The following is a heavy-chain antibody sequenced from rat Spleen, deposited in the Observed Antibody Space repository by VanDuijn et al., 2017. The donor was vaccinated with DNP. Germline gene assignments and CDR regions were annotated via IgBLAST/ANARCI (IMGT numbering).Heavy chain of an antibody. CDR1: GFTFSNYD. CDR2: ISPSGGST. J-gene: IGHJ4*01. D-gene: IGHD1-12*03. V-gene: IGHV5S23*01. Sequence: EVQLVESGGGLVQPGRSLKLSCAASGFTFSNYDMAWVRQAPTKGLEWVASISPSGGSTYYRDSVKGRFTISRDNTKNIQYLQMDSLRSEDTATYYCARRYYDGYYYAMDAWGQGTTVTVSS. CDR3: ARRYYDGYYYAMDA.